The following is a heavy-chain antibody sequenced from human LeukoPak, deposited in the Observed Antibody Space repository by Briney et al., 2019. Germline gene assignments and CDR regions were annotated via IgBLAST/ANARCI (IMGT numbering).Heavy chain of an antibody. Sequence: SETLSLTCAVYGGSFSNYYWSWIRQPSGKGLEWIGEINHSGSTNYNPSLKSRVTISVDTSKNQFSLKLSSVTAADTAVYYCASLRGFDPWGQGTLVTVSS. CDR3: ASLRGFDP. CDR2: INHSGST. CDR1: GGSFSNYY. J-gene: IGHJ5*02. V-gene: IGHV4-34*01.